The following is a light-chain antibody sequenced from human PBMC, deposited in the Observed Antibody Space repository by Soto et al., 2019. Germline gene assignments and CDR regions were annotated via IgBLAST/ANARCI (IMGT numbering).Light chain of an antibody. Sequence: EIVMTQSPASLSVSPGDGATLSCWASQSVASNVAWYQQRPGQGPRLLIHGASTRAAGVPARFSGSGSGTDCTHTISSLQSEDFAVYYCQQYHNWPPQYTFGQGTKLQIK. CDR2: GAS. V-gene: IGKV3-15*01. CDR3: QQYHNWPPQYT. J-gene: IGKJ2*01. CDR1: QSVASN.